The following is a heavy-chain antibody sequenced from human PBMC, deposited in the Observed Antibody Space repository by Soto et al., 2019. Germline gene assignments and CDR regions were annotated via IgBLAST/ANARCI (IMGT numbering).Heavy chain of an antibody. CDR1: GFTFRSYS. Sequence: EVQLVESGGGLVKPGGSLRLSCEASGFTFRSYSMNWVRQAPGKGLEWVSSISTTSSYIYYGDSGKGRFTISRDNANNSLFMQMNSLRAEDTAIYSCAREGDDYGDYKRAFDIWGQGTTVTVSS. J-gene: IGHJ3*02. D-gene: IGHD4-17*01. CDR2: ISTTSSYI. V-gene: IGHV3-21*01. CDR3: AREGDDYGDYKRAFDI.